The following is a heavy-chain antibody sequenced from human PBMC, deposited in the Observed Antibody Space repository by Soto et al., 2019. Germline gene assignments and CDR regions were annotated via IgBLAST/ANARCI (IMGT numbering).Heavy chain of an antibody. D-gene: IGHD4-17*01. V-gene: IGHV3-21*01. J-gene: IGHJ6*02. Sequence: EVQLVESGGGLVKPGGSLRLSCAASGFTFSCYSMNWVCQAPGKRLDRVSSISSSSSYIYYADSVKGRFTISRDNAKNALYLQMNSLRAEATAVYYCARSRSGDFYGMAGWSQGTTVTVSS. CDR1: GFTFSCYS. CDR3: ARSRSGDFYGMAG. CDR2: ISSSSSYI.